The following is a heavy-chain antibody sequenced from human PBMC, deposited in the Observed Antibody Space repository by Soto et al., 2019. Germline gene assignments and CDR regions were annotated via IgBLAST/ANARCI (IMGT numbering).Heavy chain of an antibody. CDR1: GYTFTTYD. CDR2: MNPYSGNT. CDR3: ARRKERSGPHYYDY. D-gene: IGHD6-25*01. J-gene: IGHJ4*02. Sequence: ASVKVSCKASGYTFTTYDISWVRQATGQGLEWMGWMNPYSGNTGYAQKFQGRVTVTRNTSISTVYMELSGLRPDDTAVYYCARRKERSGPHYYDYWGQGSQVTVSS. V-gene: IGHV1-8*01.